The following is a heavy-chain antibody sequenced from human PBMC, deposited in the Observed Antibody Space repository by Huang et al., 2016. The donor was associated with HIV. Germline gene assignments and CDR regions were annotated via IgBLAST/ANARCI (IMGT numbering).Heavy chain of an antibody. D-gene: IGHD3-10*02. CDR3: ARDAAYVRGPARPPRDSSDA. CDR2: IHESGST. V-gene: IGHV4-59*11. Sequence: QVQLQESGPGLVKPSETLSLICSVSGGAITSHYWSWIRQSPGKGLEWIGYIHESGSTKYTPPLKSGGTMSVDPSKNQFSLRLTSVTAADTAVYFCARDAAYVRGPARPPRDSSDAWGRGTVVTVSS. CDR1: GGAITSHY. J-gene: IGHJ3*01.